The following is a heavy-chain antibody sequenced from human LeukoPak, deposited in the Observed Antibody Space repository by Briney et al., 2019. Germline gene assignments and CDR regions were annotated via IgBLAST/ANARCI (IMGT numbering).Heavy chain of an antibody. V-gene: IGHV3-21*01. CDR3: ARGGSGLTAMDLFDY. J-gene: IGHJ4*02. CDR1: GFTFSSFS. CDR2: ISSTSSVI. D-gene: IGHD5-18*01. Sequence: PGGSLRLSCAASGFTFSSFSINWVRQAPGKGLEWVSSISSTSSVIFYADSVKGRFTISRDNAKDSLYLHMNSLRAEDTAVYYCARGGSGLTAMDLFDYWGQGTLVTVSS.